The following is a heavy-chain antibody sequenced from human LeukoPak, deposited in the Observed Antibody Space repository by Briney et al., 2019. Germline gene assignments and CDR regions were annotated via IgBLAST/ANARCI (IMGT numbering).Heavy chain of an antibody. V-gene: IGHV1-2*02. CDR2: ISPTSGGT. Sequence: ASVKVSCKASGYTFTSYGISWVRQAPGQGLEWMGWISPTSGGTNYAQRFQGRVTMTRDTSISTAYMELSRLRSDDTAVYYCAREVVRGVIRDDAFDIWGQGTMVTVSS. CDR3: AREVVRGVIRDDAFDI. J-gene: IGHJ3*02. CDR1: GYTFTSYG. D-gene: IGHD3-10*01.